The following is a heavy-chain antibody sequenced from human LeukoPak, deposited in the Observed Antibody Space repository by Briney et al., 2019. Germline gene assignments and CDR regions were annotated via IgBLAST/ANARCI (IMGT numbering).Heavy chain of an antibody. J-gene: IGHJ6*03. V-gene: IGHV1-69*13. Sequence: SVKVSCKASGGTLSSYAISWVRQAPGQGLEWMGGIIPIFGTANYAQKFQGRVTITADESTSTAYMELSSLRSEDTAVYYCARARYCSGGSCSTDYYYYMDVWGKGTTVTVSS. CDR2: IIPIFGTA. CDR1: GGTLSSYA. D-gene: IGHD2-15*01. CDR3: ARARYCSGGSCSTDYYYYMDV.